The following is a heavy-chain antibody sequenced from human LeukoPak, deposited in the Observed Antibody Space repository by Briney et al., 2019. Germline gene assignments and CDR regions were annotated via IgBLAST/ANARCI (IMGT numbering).Heavy chain of an antibody. D-gene: IGHD6-19*01. Sequence: GGSLRLSCAASGFTFSSYAMSWVRQTPGKGLEWVSVIIGSGGSTYYADSVKGRFTISRDNSKNTLYLQMNSLRVEDTAVYHCASAKYSSGWYSPFDYWGQGTLVAVSS. V-gene: IGHV3-23*01. J-gene: IGHJ4*02. CDR1: GFTFSSYA. CDR2: IIGSGGST. CDR3: ASAKYSSGWYSPFDY.